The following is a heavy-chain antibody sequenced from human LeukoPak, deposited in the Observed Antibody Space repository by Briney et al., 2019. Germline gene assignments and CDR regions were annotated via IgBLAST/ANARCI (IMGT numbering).Heavy chain of an antibody. CDR2: INHSGST. J-gene: IGHJ4*02. CDR3: GRSRITGTTPLGY. CDR1: GGSFSGYY. V-gene: IGHV4-34*01. Sequence: SETLSLTCAVYGGSFSGYYWSWIRQPPGKGLEWIGEINHSGSTNYNPSLKSRVTISVDTSKNQFSLKLSSVTAADSAVYYCGRSRITGTTPLGYWGQGTLVTVSS. D-gene: IGHD1-7*01.